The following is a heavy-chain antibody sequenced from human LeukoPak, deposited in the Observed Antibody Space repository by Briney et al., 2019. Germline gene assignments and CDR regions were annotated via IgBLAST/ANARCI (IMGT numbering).Heavy chain of an antibody. D-gene: IGHD4-17*01. CDR3: ARASALGTVTPYYGMDV. J-gene: IGHJ6*02. Sequence: GGSLRLSCAASGFTVSSNYMSWVRQAPGKGLEWVPVIYSGGSTYYADSVKGRFTISRDNSKNTLYLQMNSLRAEDTAVYYCARASALGTVTPYYGMDVWGQGTTVTVSS. V-gene: IGHV3-53*01. CDR2: IYSGGST. CDR1: GFTVSSNY.